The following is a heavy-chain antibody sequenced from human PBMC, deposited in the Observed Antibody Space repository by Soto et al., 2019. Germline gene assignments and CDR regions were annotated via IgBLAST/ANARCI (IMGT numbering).Heavy chain of an antibody. V-gene: IGHV3-23*01. J-gene: IGHJ4*02. D-gene: IGHD2-2*01. Sequence: GGSLRLSCAASGFTFSSYAMSWVRQAPGKGLEWVSAISGSGGSTYYADSVKGRFTISRDNSKNTLYLQMNSLRAEDTAVYYCAKGRYCSSTSCYRTRNGSGSYYSYWGQGTLVTVSS. CDR1: GFTFSSYA. CDR2: ISGSGGST. CDR3: AKGRYCSSTSCYRTRNGSGSYYSY.